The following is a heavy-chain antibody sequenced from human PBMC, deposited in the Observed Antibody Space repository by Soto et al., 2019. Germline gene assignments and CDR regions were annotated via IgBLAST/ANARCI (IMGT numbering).Heavy chain of an antibody. Sequence: GGSLRLSCAASGFTFSSYAMHWVRQAPGKGLEWVAVISYDGSNKYYADSVKGRFTISRDNSKNTLYLQMNSLRAEDTAVYYCARHDYSNYGSGYGMDVWGQGTTVTVSS. CDR3: ARHDYSNYGSGYGMDV. V-gene: IGHV3-30*04. CDR1: GFTFSSYA. CDR2: ISYDGSNK. D-gene: IGHD4-4*01. J-gene: IGHJ6*02.